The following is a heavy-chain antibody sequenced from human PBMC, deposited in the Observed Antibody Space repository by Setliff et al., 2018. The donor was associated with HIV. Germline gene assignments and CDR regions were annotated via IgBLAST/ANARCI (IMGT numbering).Heavy chain of an antibody. CDR3: ARVGSAKYTSGWYLVDY. D-gene: IGHD6-19*01. CDR2: ISSSGTTI. CDR1: GFTFSNYE. V-gene: IGHV3-48*03. Sequence: GGSLRLSCAASGFTFSNYEMNWVRQAPGKGLEWVSYISSSGTTIYYADSVKGRFTISRDNAKNSLYLQMNSLRAEDTAVYYCARVGSAKYTSGWYLVDYWGQGTLVTVSS. J-gene: IGHJ4*02.